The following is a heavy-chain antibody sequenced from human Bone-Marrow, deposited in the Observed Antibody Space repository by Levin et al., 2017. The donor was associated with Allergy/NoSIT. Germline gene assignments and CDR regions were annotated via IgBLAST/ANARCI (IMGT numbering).Heavy chain of an antibody. Sequence: QAGGSLRLSCAASGFTISSYTMNWVRQAPGKGLEWVSYISIGGSSIYYADSVKGRFTISRDNAKNSLYLQMNSLRPGDTAVYYCARDQHWFFDLWGRGTLVTVSS. CDR1: GFTISSYT. V-gene: IGHV3-48*01. J-gene: IGHJ2*01. CDR3: ARDQHWFFDL. CDR2: ISIGGSSI.